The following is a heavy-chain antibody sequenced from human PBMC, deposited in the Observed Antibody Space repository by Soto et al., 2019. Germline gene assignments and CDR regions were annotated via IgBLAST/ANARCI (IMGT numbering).Heavy chain of an antibody. D-gene: IGHD3-10*01. CDR3: ARGYGPIDY. CDR2: INRSGST. CDR1: GGSFSGYY. Sequence: SETLSLTCAVYGGSFSGYYWSWIRQPPGKGLEWIGEINRSGSTNYNPSLKSRVTISVDTSKNQFSLKLSSVTAADAAVYFCARGYGPIDYWGQGTLVTVSS. J-gene: IGHJ4*02. V-gene: IGHV4-34*01.